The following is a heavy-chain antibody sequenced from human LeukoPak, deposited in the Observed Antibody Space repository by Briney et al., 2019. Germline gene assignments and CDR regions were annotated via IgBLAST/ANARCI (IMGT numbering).Heavy chain of an antibody. Sequence: GASVKVSCKASGYTFTSYYMHWVRQAPGQGLEWMGIINPSGGSTSYAQKFQGRVTMTRDTSTNTVYMELSSLRSEDTAIYYCARVPLDSFGIDYWGQGTLVTVSP. D-gene: IGHD2-2*03. CDR2: INPSGGST. CDR1: GYTFTSYY. V-gene: IGHV1-46*01. J-gene: IGHJ4*02. CDR3: ARVPLDSFGIDY.